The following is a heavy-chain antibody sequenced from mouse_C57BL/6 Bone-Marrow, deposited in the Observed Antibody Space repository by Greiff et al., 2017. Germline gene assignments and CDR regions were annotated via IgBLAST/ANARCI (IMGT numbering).Heavy chain of an antibody. CDR3: ARRDTGSMDY. CDR1: GFTFSDYG. CDR2: ISSGSSTI. V-gene: IGHV5-17*01. J-gene: IGHJ4*01. D-gene: IGHD4-1*01. Sequence: DVKLVESGGGLVKPGGSLKLSCAASGFTFSDYGMHWVRQAPEKGLEWVAYISSGSSTIYYADTVKGRFTISRDNAKNTLFLQMTSLRSEDTAMYYCARRDTGSMDYWGQGTSVTVSS.